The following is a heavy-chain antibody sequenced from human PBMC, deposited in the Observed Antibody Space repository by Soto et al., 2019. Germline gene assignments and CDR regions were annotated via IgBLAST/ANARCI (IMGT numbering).Heavy chain of an antibody. V-gene: IGHV4-31*03. Sequence: QVQLQESGPGLVKPSQTLSLTCPVSGGSISSVGYYWSWIRQHPGKGLEWIGYIYYSGSTYYNPSLKSRVTISVDTSKNHVSLKLSYVTAADTAVYYCATDSGGGSGIGTSDYWGQGTLVTVSS. CDR3: ATDSGGGSGIGTSDY. J-gene: IGHJ4*02. D-gene: IGHD3-10*01. CDR2: IYYSGST. CDR1: GGSISSVGYY.